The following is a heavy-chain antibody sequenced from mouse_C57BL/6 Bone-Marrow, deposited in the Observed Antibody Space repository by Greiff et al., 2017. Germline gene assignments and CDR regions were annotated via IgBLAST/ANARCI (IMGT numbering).Heavy chain of an antibody. CDR3: ARELGDYDGGGGAMDY. CDR1: GFTFSSYA. V-gene: IGHV5-4*01. CDR2: ISDGGSYT. J-gene: IGHJ4*01. Sequence: DVKLQESGGGLVKPGGSLKLSCAASGFTFSSYAMSWVRQTPEKRLEWVATISDGGSYTYYPDNVKGRFTISRDNAKNNLYLQMSHLKSEDTAMYYCARELGDYDGGGGAMDYWGQGTSVTVSS. D-gene: IGHD2-4*01.